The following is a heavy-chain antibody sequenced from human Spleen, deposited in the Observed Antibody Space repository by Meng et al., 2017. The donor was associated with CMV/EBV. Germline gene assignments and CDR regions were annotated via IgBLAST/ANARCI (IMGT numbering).Heavy chain of an antibody. Sequence: GESLKISCVASGFTFSDYWMSWVRQAPGKGLEWVANIRRDESEKFYVDSVKGRFTGSRDNAKNTLYLQMNSLRVEDTAVYYCAKSTLAGPWGSFDYWGQGTLVTVSS. CDR3: AKSTLAGPWGSFDY. D-gene: IGHD6-19*01. CDR2: IRRDESEK. V-gene: IGHV3-7*03. J-gene: IGHJ4*02. CDR1: GFTFSDYW.